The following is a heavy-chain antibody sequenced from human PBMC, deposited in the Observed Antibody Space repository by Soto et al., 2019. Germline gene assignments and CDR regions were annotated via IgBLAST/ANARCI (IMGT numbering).Heavy chain of an antibody. V-gene: IGHV4-4*07. CDR2: VSTSGAT. J-gene: IGHJ6*02. CDR1: DDSISSYY. D-gene: IGHD3-9*01. Sequence: SETLSLTCTVSDDSISSYYWNWIRQPAGKGLEWIGRVSTSGATNYNPSLESRVTMSVGTSKKQFSLKLTSVTAADTAVYFCARADYEILTGSYAMDVWGQGTTVTVSS. CDR3: ARADYEILTGSYAMDV.